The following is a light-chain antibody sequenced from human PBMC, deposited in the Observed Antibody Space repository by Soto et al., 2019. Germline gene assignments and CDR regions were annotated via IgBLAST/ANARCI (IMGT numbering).Light chain of an antibody. V-gene: IGKV1-12*01. CDR2: GAS. CDR3: QLANSFPLT. J-gene: IGKJ4*01. Sequence: DIQMTQSPSSVSASVGDRVTITCRASQGISSWLGWYQQRPGKAPKLLISGASSLQTGVPSRFSGSGSGTDFTLTIISLQHEDFATYYCQLANSFPLTFGGGTKVDVK. CDR1: QGISSW.